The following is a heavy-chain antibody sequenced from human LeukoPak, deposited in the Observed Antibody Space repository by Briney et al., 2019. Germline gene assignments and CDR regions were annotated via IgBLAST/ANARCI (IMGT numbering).Heavy chain of an antibody. J-gene: IGHJ4*02. CDR1: GSSISSAYY. CDR2: IYHSGST. CDR3: ARDLEYYYDSSGYYQTFDY. V-gene: IGHV4-38-2*02. D-gene: IGHD3-22*01. Sequence: PSETLSLTCTVSGSSISSAYYWGWIRQPPGKGLEWIGSIYHSGSTYYNPSLKSRVTISVDTSKNQFSLKLSSVTAADTAVYYCARDLEYYYDSSGYYQTFDYWGQGTLVTVSS.